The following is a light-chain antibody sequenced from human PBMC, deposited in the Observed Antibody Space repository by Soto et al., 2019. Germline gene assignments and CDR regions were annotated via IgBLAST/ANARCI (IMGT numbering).Light chain of an antibody. CDR3: LQHNTYPWT. CDR2: AAS. J-gene: IGKJ1*01. V-gene: IGKV1-17*01. CDR1: QGIRNG. Sequence: DIQMTQSPSSLSASVGDRVTITCRASQGIRNGLGWFQQKPGKAPKRLIFAASSLQSGVPSRFSVSGSGTEFPLTISSLQPEDFSTYHFLQHNTYPWTFGQATQVEIK.